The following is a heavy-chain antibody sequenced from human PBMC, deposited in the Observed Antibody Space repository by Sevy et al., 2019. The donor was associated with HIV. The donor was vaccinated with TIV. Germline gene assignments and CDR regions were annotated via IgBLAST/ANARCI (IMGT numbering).Heavy chain of an antibody. CDR2: IPNDGSKT. CDR3: ASLTEGGYTHLFDF. D-gene: IGHD3-16*02. J-gene: IGHJ4*02. Sequence: GGSLRLSCAVSGFPFSDYQMHWVRQAPGKALEWLAVIPNDGSKTYYADSVKGRFTFSRDNSKNTLYLHMNSLRAEDTALYYCASLTEGGYTHLFDFWGQGILVTVSS. CDR1: GFPFSDYQ. V-gene: IGHV3-30*03.